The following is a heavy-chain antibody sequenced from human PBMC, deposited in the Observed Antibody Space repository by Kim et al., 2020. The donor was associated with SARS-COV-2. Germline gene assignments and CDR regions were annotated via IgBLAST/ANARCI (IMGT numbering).Heavy chain of an antibody. CDR2: IIPILDTP. Sequence: SVKVSCKASGGSISSYAITWLRQAPGQGLEWMGSIIPILDTPNYAQKFQDRVTITADRSTSTAYMDLSSLTSEDTAVYYCAVDLRVGATAMFYFDYWGQGSLITVSS. V-gene: IGHV1-69*04. CDR3: AVDLRVGATAMFYFDY. CDR1: GGSISSYA. J-gene: IGHJ4*02. D-gene: IGHD1-1*01.